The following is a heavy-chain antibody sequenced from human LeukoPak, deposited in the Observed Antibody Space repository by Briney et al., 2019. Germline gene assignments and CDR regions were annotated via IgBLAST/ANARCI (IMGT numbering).Heavy chain of an antibody. J-gene: IGHJ3*02. V-gene: IGHV4-31*03. Sequence: SETLSLTCTVSGGSISSGGYYWSWIRQHPGKGLEWIGYIFHSGNTYYNPSLRSRVIISVDTSKNQFSLNLKSVTAADTAVHYCARGYSSSPGAFDIWGQGAKVTVSS. CDR1: GGSISSGGYY. CDR2: IFHSGNT. CDR3: ARGYSSSPGAFDI. D-gene: IGHD6-13*01.